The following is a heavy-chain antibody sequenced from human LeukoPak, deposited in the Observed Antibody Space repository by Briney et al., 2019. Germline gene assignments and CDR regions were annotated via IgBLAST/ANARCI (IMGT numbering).Heavy chain of an antibody. V-gene: IGHV4-4*07. CDR3: AREGRRENWFDP. Sequence: SETLSLTCTVSGGSISSYYWSWIRQPAGKGLEWIGRIHTSGSTNYNPSLKSRVTMSVDTSKNQSSLKLSSVTAADTAVYYCAREGRRENWFDPWGQGTLVTVSS. J-gene: IGHJ5*02. CDR2: IHTSGST. CDR1: GGSISSYY.